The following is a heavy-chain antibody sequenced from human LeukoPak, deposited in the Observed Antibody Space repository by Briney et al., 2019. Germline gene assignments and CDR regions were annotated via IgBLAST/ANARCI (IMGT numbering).Heavy chain of an antibody. V-gene: IGHV3-48*03. Sequence: GGSLRLSCAASGFTFSSYEMNWVRQAPGKGLEWVSYISSNGSTIYYADSVKGRFTISRDNAKNSLYLQMNSLRAEDTAVYYCARVEYCGGDCSHFDYWGQGTLVTVSS. D-gene: IGHD2-21*02. CDR2: ISSNGSTI. CDR3: ARVEYCGGDCSHFDY. CDR1: GFTFSSYE. J-gene: IGHJ4*02.